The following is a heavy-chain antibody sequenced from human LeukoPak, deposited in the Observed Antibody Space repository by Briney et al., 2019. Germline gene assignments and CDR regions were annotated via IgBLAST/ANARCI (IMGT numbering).Heavy chain of an antibody. CDR2: IYPGDSDT. Sequence: GESLKISCKGSGYNFTNYWIGWVRQMPGKGLEWMGIIYPGDSDTRYSPSFQGQVTISADKSISTAYLQWNSLKASDTAIYYCARGISYFEYWAQGTLVTVSS. CDR3: ARGISYFEY. J-gene: IGHJ4*02. D-gene: IGHD2-15*01. CDR1: GYNFTNYW. V-gene: IGHV5-51*01.